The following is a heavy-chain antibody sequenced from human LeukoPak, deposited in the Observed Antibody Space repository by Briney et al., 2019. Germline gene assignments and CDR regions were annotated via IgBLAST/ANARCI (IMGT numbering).Heavy chain of an antibody. CDR3: ASSGGITIFGVVSYYYYMDV. V-gene: IGHV3-48*01. Sequence: GGSLRLSCVVSGFTFSDYWMSWVRQAPGKGLEWVSYISSSSSTIYYADSVKGRFTISRDNAKNSLYLQMNSLRAEDTAVYYCASSGGITIFGVVSYYYYMDVWGKGTTVTVSS. CDR2: ISSSSSTI. D-gene: IGHD3-3*01. J-gene: IGHJ6*03. CDR1: GFTFSDYW.